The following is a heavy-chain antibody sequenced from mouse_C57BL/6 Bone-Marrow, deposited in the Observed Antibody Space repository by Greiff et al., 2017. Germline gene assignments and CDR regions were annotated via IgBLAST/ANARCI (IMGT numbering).Heavy chain of an antibody. J-gene: IGHJ4*01. CDR2: ISDGGSYP. CDR1: GFTFSSYA. CDR3: ARVGAYYSKIYYAMDD. V-gene: IGHV5-4*01. D-gene: IGHD2-5*01. Sequence: EVQLVESGGGLVKPGGSLKLSCAASGFTFSSYAMSWVRQTPEKRLELVATISDGGSYPYSPDNVTGRFPISRENAKNNLYLQMSHLKSEDTAMYYCARVGAYYSKIYYAMDDWGQGTSVTGYS.